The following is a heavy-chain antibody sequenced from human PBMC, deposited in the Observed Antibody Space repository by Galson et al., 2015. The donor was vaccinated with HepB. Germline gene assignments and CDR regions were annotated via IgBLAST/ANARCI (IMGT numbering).Heavy chain of an antibody. Sequence: SVKVSCKASGGTFSSYAISWVRQAPGQGLEWMGGIIPIFGTANYAQKFQGRVTITADESTSTAYMELSSLRSEDTAVYYCTMDYYYDSSGYRPPYFDYWGQGTLVTISS. D-gene: IGHD3-22*01. CDR3: TMDYYYDSSGYRPPYFDY. CDR2: IIPIFGTA. CDR1: GGTFSSYA. V-gene: IGHV1-69*13. J-gene: IGHJ4*02.